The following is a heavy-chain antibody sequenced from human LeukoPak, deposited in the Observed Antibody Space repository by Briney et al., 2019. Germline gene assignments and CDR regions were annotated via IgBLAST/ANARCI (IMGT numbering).Heavy chain of an antibody. D-gene: IGHD2-2*01. Sequence: SETLSLTCRVSGGSISSRSYYWGWIRQPPGKGLEWIGEINHSGSTNYNPSLKSRVTISVDTSKNQFSLKLSSVTAADTAVYYCARRRGYCSSTSCRYYFDYWGQGTLVTVSS. CDR2: INHSGST. J-gene: IGHJ4*02. CDR1: GGSISSRSYY. CDR3: ARRRGYCSSTSCRYYFDY. V-gene: IGHV4-39*07.